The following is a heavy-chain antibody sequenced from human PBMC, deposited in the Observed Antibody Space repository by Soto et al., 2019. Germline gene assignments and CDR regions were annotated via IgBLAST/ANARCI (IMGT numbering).Heavy chain of an antibody. CDR3: ARIRGHWYGLGV. Sequence: EVQLLESGGGLVQPGGSLRLSCAASGFPLSTYGMTWVRQAPGKGLEWVSAITGTDGNTYYVDSVKGRFTSSRDNSKNMLYLQVNSLRVEDTAVYYCARIRGHWYGLGVWGQGTTVTVSS. V-gene: IGHV3-23*01. D-gene: IGHD1-1*01. CDR1: GFPLSTYG. J-gene: IGHJ6*02. CDR2: ITGTDGNT.